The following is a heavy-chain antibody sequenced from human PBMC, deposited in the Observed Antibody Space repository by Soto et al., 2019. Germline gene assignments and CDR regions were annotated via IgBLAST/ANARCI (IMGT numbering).Heavy chain of an antibody. CDR2: IRSKANSYAT. J-gene: IGHJ6*02. V-gene: IGHV3-73*01. CDR1: GFTFSGSA. CDR3: TRAGMRPSFGMDV. Sequence: VGSLRLSCAASGFTFSGSAMHWVRQASGKGLEWVGRIRSKANSYATAYAASVKGRFTISRDDSKNTAYLQMNSLKTEDTAVYYCTRAGMRPSFGMDVWGQGTTVTVSS.